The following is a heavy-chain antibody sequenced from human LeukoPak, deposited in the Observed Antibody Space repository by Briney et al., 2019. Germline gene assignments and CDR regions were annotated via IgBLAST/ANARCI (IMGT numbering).Heavy chain of an antibody. CDR3: AREGRSGWYLDY. Sequence: GGSLRLSCGASGFPFSSRWMSWVRQAPGKGLEWVGNIQPDGNKEYPVDSVKGRFTISRDNARNSLFLQMNSLRVEDTAVYYCAREGRSGWYLDYWGQGTLVTVSS. V-gene: IGHV3-7*01. CDR1: GFPFSSRW. J-gene: IGHJ4*02. D-gene: IGHD6-19*01. CDR2: IQPDGNKE.